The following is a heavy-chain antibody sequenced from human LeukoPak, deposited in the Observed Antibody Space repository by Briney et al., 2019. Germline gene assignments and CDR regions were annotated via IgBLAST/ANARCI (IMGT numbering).Heavy chain of an antibody. CDR3: ARGPSSGSWYFDL. Sequence: SQTLSLTCGISGDTVSRNTATWNWVRQSPSRGLEWLGRTYYRSRWFNDNSESVKSRIIITPDTSKNHFSLQLNSVTPEDTAVYYCARGPSSGSWYFDLWGRGTLVIVSS. J-gene: IGHJ2*01. CDR2: TYYRSRWFN. V-gene: IGHV6-1*01. D-gene: IGHD3-22*01. CDR1: GDTVSRNTAT.